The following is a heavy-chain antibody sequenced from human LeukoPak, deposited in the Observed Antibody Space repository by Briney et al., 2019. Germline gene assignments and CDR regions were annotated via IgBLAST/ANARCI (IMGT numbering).Heavy chain of an antibody. J-gene: IGHJ4*02. D-gene: IGHD2-2*01. CDR3: ASSPIVVVPAAMLN. Sequence: SETLSLTCTVSGGSISSNYWSWIRQPPGVGLEWIGYIYYSGSTNYNPSLKSRVTISVDTSKNQFSLKLSSVTAADTAVYYCASSPIVVVPAAMLNWGQGTLVTVSS. CDR1: GGSISSNY. V-gene: IGHV4-59*01. CDR2: IYYSGST.